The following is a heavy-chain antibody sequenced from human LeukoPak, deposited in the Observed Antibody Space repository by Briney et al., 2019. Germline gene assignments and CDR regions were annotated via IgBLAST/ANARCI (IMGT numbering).Heavy chain of an antibody. Sequence: SETLSLNCTVSGGSISSYYWSWIRQPAGKGLEWIGRIYTSGSTNYNPSLKRGVTISVPTSKNQFSLKLSSLTAADTAVYYCARYIPYYYHSSGYYSSWWFDPWGQGTLVTVSS. V-gene: IGHV4-4*07. CDR2: IYTSGST. CDR3: ARYIPYYYHSSGYYSSWWFDP. D-gene: IGHD3-22*01. CDR1: GGSISSYY. J-gene: IGHJ5*02.